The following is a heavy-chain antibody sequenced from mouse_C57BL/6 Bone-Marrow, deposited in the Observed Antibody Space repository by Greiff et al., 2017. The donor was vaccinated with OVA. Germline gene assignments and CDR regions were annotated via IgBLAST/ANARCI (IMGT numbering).Heavy chain of an antibody. V-gene: IGHV14-4*01. Sequence: EVQLQESGAELVRPGASVKLSCTASGFNIKDDYMHWVKQRPEQGLEWIGWIDPENGDTEYASKFQGQATITADTSSNTAYLQLSSLTSEDTAVYYCTRSELYYFDYWGQGTTLTVSS. CDR1: GFNIKDDY. CDR3: TRSELYYFDY. CDR2: IDPENGDT. D-gene: IGHD1-1*01. J-gene: IGHJ2*01.